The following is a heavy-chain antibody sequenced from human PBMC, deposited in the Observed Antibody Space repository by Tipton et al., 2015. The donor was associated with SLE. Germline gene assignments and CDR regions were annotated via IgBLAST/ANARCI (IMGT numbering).Heavy chain of an antibody. CDR2: IYYSGST. D-gene: IGHD3-22*01. V-gene: IGHV4-59*11. CDR3: ASGYYYDSSGYFDAFDI. Sequence: TLSLTCTVSGGSISSHYWSWIRQPPGKGLEWIGYIYYSGSTNYNPSLKSRVTISVDTSKNQFSLKLSSVTAADTAVYYCASGYYYDSSGYFDAFDIWGQGTMVTVS. CDR1: GGSISSHY. J-gene: IGHJ3*02.